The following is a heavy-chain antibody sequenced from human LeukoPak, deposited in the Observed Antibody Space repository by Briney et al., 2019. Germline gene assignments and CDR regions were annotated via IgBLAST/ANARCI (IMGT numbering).Heavy chain of an antibody. J-gene: IGHJ4*02. CDR3: ARGGRQPIY. CDR1: GGSFSGYY. CDR2: INHSGST. Sequence: PSETLSLTCAVYGGSFSGYYWSWIRQPPGKGLEWIGEINHSGSTNYNPSLKSRVTISVDTSKNQFSLKLSSVTAVDTAVYYCARGGRQPIYWGRGTLVTVSS. D-gene: IGHD1-14*01. V-gene: IGHV4-34*01.